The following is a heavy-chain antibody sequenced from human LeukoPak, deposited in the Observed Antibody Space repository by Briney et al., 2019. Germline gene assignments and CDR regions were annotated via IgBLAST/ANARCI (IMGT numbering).Heavy chain of an antibody. CDR3: AREGGSGSYSTYYYYYYMDV. Sequence: GASVKDSCKASGYTFTSYAMNWVRQAPGQGLEWMGWINTNTGNPTYAQGFTGRFVFSLDTSVSTAYLQISSLKAEDTAVYYCAREGGSGSYSTYYYYYYMDVWGKGTTVTVSS. V-gene: IGHV7-4-1*02. CDR1: GYTFTSYA. CDR2: INTNTGNP. J-gene: IGHJ6*03. D-gene: IGHD3-10*01.